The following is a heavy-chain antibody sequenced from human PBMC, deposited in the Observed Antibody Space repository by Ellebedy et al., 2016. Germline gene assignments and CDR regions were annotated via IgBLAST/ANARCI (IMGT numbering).Heavy chain of an antibody. D-gene: IGHD2-15*01. CDR1: GYTFTNYY. CDR2: INPNSGGT. V-gene: IGHV1-2*04. Sequence: ASVKVSCKAFGYTFTNYYLHWVRQAPGQGLEWMGWINPNSGGTNYAQKFQGWVTMTRDTSISTAYMELSRLRSDDTAVYYCARGGELVAATYTVTTTLHYYYYYMDVWGKGTTVTVSS. CDR3: ARGGELVAATYTVTTTLHYYYYYMDV. J-gene: IGHJ6*03.